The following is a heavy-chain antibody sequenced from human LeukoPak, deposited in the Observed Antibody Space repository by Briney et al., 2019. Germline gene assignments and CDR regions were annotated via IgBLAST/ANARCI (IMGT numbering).Heavy chain of an antibody. V-gene: IGHV4-61*02. J-gene: IGHJ5*02. CDR1: TCSISSGSYY. CDR2: IYTTGST. D-gene: IGHD2-15*01. CDR3: ARDSCSGGSCYSSWFDP. Sequence: SVNLSLTSTDSTCSISSGSYYWRWIRQPAEKGLEWIVSIYTTGSTNYNHSRKTRATISVDTSKNQLSLKLSSVTAADTAVYYCARDSCSGGSCYSSWFDPWGQGTLVTVSS.